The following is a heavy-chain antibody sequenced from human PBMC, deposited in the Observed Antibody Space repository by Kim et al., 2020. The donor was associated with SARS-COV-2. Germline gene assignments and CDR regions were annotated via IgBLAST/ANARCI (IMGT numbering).Heavy chain of an antibody. Sequence: GSADYNPSLQSRVTMSVDESKHQFSLKLTSVTAADSALYYCTRTKFNWFDPWGQGVLVTVSS. CDR3: TRTKFNWFDP. V-gene: IGHV4-30-2*04. CDR2: GSA. J-gene: IGHJ5*02.